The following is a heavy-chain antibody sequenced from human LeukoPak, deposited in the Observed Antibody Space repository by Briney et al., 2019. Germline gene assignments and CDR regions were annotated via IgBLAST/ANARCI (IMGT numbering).Heavy chain of an antibody. CDR3: TSRYCYGSGSYLIVY. V-gene: IGHV3-33*03. CDR2: IRYVGGTK. CDR1: GVTFSSYG. D-gene: IGHD3-10*01. Sequence: GGSLRLSCAASGVTFSSYGMRWVRQAPGKGLEWVADIRYVGGTKYYADSVKGRFTISRDNSKNTLYLQMNSLRAEDTAVYCWTSRYCYGSGSYLIVYWRRGTQAGVSS. J-gene: IGHJ4*02.